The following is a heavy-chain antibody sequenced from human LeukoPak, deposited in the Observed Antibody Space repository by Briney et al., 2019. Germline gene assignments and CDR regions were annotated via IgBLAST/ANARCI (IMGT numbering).Heavy chain of an antibody. J-gene: IGHJ4*02. CDR1: GGSFSGYY. Sequence: SETLSLTCAVYGGSFSGYYWSWIRQPPGKGLEWIGEINHSGSTNYNPSLKSRVTISVDTSKNQFSLKLSSVTAADTAVYYCARKRQQQLVWGFDYWGQGTLVTVSS. CDR3: ARKRQQQLVWGFDY. D-gene: IGHD6-13*01. CDR2: INHSGST. V-gene: IGHV4-34*01.